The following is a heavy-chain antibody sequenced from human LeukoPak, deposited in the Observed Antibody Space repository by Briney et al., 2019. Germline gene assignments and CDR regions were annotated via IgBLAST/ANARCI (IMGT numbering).Heavy chain of an antibody. V-gene: IGHV4-59*08. Sequence: SETLSLTCTVSGGSISSYYWSWIRQPPGKGLEWIGYIYYSGSTNYNPSLKSQVTISVDTSKNQFSLKLSSVTAADTAVYYCARQNPSVNYYDYWGQGTLVTVSS. CDR2: IYYSGST. CDR1: GGSISSYY. J-gene: IGHJ4*02. CDR3: ARQNPSVNYYDY.